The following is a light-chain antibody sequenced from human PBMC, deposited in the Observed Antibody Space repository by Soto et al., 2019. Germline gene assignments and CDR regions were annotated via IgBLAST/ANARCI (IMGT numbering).Light chain of an antibody. V-gene: IGLV2-14*03. J-gene: IGLJ1*01. Sequence: QSALTQPASVSASPGQSITLSCTGSSSDVGGSDHVSWYQQHPGKAPKLMIYDVTNRPSGVSNRFSGSKSGNTASLTISGLQAEDEADHYCSSYTTTRTYVFGTGTKLTVL. CDR2: DVT. CDR1: SSDVGGSDH. CDR3: SSYTTTRTYV.